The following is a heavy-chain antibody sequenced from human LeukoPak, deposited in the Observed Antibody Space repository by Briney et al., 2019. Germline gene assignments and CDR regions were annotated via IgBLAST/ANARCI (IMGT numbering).Heavy chain of an antibody. J-gene: IGHJ6*02. D-gene: IGHD2-2*02. Sequence: GGSLRLSCAASGFTFNSYSMNRVRQAPGKGLEWVSSISSSGSYMYYADSVRGRFTISRDNAKNSLYMQMNNLRAEGTAVYYCAREYCSSTNCYRNYYYGMDVWGQGTTVTVSS. CDR2: ISSSGSYM. CDR3: AREYCSSTNCYRNYYYGMDV. V-gene: IGHV3-21*01. CDR1: GFTFNSYS.